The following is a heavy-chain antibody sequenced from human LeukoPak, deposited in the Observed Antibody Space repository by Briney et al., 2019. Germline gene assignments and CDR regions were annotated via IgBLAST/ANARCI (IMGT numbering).Heavy chain of an antibody. CDR1: GFSFSNYA. V-gene: IGHV3-23*01. Sequence: GGSLRLSCVASGFSFSNYAMSWVRQPPGKGLEWVSTLINTGYSTYYADSVKGRFTISRDNSKNTLYLQMNSLRAEDTAVYYCAKLVVPAAWPYFDYWGQGTLVTVSS. D-gene: IGHD2-2*01. J-gene: IGHJ4*02. CDR2: LINTGYST. CDR3: AKLVVPAAWPYFDY.